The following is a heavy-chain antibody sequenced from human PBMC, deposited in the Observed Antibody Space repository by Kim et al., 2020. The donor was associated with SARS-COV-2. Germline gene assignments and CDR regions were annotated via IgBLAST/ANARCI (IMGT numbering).Heavy chain of an antibody. V-gene: IGHV3-53*01. CDR2: IYSGGNT. D-gene: IGHD5-12*01. CDR1: GFTVSTSH. J-gene: IGHJ4*02. CDR3: VRDGGGH. Sequence: GGSLRLSCALSGFTVSTSHMYWVRQAPGKGLECVSDIYSGGNTYYSESVMGRFTISRDNSKNTMYVQMNSLRADDTAMYYCVRDGGGHGGQGILGTGSS.